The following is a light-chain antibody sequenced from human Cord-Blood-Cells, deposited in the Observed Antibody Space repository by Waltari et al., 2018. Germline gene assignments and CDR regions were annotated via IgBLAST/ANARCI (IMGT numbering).Light chain of an antibody. Sequence: QSVLTQPPSASGTPGQRVTISCSGSSSNIGSNTVNWYQQLPGTAPKLLIYSNKRRPAGVPDRCSGSKSGTSASLAISGLQSEDEADYYCAAWDDSLNAYVFGTGTKVTVL. CDR1: SSNIGSNT. V-gene: IGLV1-44*01. CDR3: AAWDDSLNAYV. J-gene: IGLJ1*01. CDR2: SNK.